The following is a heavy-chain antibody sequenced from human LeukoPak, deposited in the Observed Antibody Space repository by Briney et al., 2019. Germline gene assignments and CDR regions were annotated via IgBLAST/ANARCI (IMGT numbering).Heavy chain of an antibody. CDR1: GFTFSRYG. V-gene: IGHV3-33*06. CDR2: IWYDGSIK. Sequence: GGSLRLSCAASGFTFSRYGMHWVRQAPGKGLEWVAVIWYDGSIKYYADSAKGRFTISKDNSKNTLYLQMNSLRAEDTAVYYCAKADEMNMDYWGQGTLVTVSS. D-gene: IGHD2/OR15-2a*01. CDR3: AKADEMNMDY. J-gene: IGHJ4*02.